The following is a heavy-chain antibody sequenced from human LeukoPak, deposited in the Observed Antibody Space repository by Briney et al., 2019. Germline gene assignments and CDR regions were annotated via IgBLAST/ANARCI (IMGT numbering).Heavy chain of an antibody. Sequence: SVKVSCKASGGTFSRCAISGVRQAPGQGLEWMGRIIPIFGTANYAQKFQGRVTITADKSTSTANMELSSLRSEDTAVYYCARQTLGYCRAASCYEPVGFDYWGQGTLVTVSS. J-gene: IGHJ4*02. CDR2: IIPIFGTA. V-gene: IGHV1-69*06. CDR3: ARQTLGYCRAASCYEPVGFDY. CDR1: GGTFSRCA. D-gene: IGHD2-15*01.